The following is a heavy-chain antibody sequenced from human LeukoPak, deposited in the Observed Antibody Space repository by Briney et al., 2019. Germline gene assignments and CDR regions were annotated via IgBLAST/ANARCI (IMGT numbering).Heavy chain of an antibody. CDR3: ASEYKYDSSGANAFDI. V-gene: IGHV1-2*02. D-gene: IGHD3-22*01. Sequence: ASVKVSCKASGYTFTGHYIHWVRQAPGQGLEWKGWIHPNTGGTKYAQKFQGRVTMTSDTSSSTSYMELNTLRSADTAVYYCASEYKYDSSGANAFDIWGQGTMVTVSS. J-gene: IGHJ3*02. CDR1: GYTFTGHY. CDR2: IHPNTGGT.